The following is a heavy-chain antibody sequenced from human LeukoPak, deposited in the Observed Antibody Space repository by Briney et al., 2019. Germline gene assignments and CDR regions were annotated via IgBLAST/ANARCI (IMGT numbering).Heavy chain of an antibody. J-gene: IGHJ4*02. CDR2: IHHNGST. V-gene: IGHV4-4*02. CDR1: GGSISSSNW. D-gene: IGHD2-21*01. Sequence: SETLSLTCAVSGGSISSSNWWSWVRQPPGKGLEWIGEIHHNGSTNYNPSLKSRVTISVDTSKNQFSLKLSSVTAADTAVYYCARGVVIAPQTFDYWGQGTLVTVSS. CDR3: ARGVVIAPQTFDY.